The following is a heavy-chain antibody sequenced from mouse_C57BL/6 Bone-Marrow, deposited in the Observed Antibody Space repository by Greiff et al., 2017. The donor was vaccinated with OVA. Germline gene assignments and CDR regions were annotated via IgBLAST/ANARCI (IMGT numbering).Heavy chain of an antibody. CDR2: INPNNGGT. J-gene: IGHJ1*03. D-gene: IGHD1-1*01. Sequence: VQLQQSGPELVKPGASVKIPCKASGYTFTDYNMDWVKQSHGKSLEWIGDINPNNGGTIYNQKFKGKATLTVDKSSSTAYMELRSLTSEDTAVYYWARSDYDGRLPGEYFDVGCTVTTVTVSS. CDR1: GYTFTDYN. V-gene: IGHV1-18*01. CDR3: ARSDYDGRLPGEYFDV.